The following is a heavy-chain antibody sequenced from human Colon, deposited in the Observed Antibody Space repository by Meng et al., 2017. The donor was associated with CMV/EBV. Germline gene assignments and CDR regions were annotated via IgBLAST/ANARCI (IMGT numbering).Heavy chain of an antibody. CDR2: ISSSSTYT. J-gene: IGHJ4*02. Sequence: EVQLVESGGGLVKPGGSRRLAGAASGFTFSSYTMNWVRQAPGKGLEWVSSISSSSTYTYYADSVKGRFTISRDNAKNSLYLQMNSLRAEDTAVYYCARDGTGTTPTYLHYWGQGTLVTVSS. V-gene: IGHV3-21*01. CDR1: GFTFSSYT. CDR3: ARDGTGTTPTYLHY. D-gene: IGHD1-7*01.